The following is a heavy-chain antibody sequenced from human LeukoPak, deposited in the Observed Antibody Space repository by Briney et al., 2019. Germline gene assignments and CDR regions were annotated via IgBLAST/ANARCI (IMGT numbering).Heavy chain of an antibody. CDR2: IIPIFGIA. D-gene: IGHD6-19*01. CDR1: GGTFSSYA. V-gene: IGHV1-69*04. J-gene: IGHJ3*02. Sequence: SVKVSCKASGGTFSSYAISWVRQARGQGLEWMGRIIPIFGIANYAQKFQGRVTITADKSTSTAYMELSSLRSEDTAVYYCARDSSSSGDAFDIWGQGTMVTVSS. CDR3: ARDSSSSGDAFDI.